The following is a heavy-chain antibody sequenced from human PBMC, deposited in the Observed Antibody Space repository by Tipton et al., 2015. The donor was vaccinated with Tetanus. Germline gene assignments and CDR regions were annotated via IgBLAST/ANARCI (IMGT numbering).Heavy chain of an antibody. CDR2: IFPVYGTA. V-gene: IGHV1-69*01. CDR1: GGAFRTYA. CDR3: ARPDRYCSGGSCYLALDS. Sequence: QSGAEVKRPGSSVRVSCKTSGGAFRTYAISWVRQAPGQGLEWMGGIFPVYGTANYAPQFQGRVTITADEPTGTAFMELNRLTSEDTAVYYCARPDRYCSGGSCYLALDSWGQGTLVTVSS. D-gene: IGHD2-15*01. J-gene: IGHJ4*02.